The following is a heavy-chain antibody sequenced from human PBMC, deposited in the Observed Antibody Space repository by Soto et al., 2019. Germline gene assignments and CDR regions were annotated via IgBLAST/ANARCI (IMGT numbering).Heavy chain of an antibody. CDR3: ARGRGIGGRLEYFQH. Sequence: LSLTCAVYGGSFSGYYWSWIRQPPGKGLEWIGEINHSGSTNYNPSLKSRVTISVDTSKNQFSLKLSSVTAADTAVYYCARGRGIGGRLEYFQHWGQGTLVTVSS. V-gene: IGHV4-34*01. CDR1: GGSFSGYY. D-gene: IGHD2-15*01. CDR2: INHSGST. J-gene: IGHJ1*01.